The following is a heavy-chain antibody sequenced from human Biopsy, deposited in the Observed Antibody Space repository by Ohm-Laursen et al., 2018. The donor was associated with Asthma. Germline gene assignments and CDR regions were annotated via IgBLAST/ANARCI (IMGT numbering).Heavy chain of an antibody. CDR2: ISYDGSNK. CDR3: ARTFHFWSPYHAEHYQL. J-gene: IGHJ1*01. D-gene: IGHD3-3*02. Sequence: SLRLSCTASGFTFSSYGMHWVRQAPGKGLEWVAVISYDGSNKYYADSLKGRFTISRDNAKNSLYLQMNSLRAEDTAVYYCARTFHFWSPYHAEHYQLWGQGTLVTVSS. V-gene: IGHV3-30*03. CDR1: GFTFSSYG.